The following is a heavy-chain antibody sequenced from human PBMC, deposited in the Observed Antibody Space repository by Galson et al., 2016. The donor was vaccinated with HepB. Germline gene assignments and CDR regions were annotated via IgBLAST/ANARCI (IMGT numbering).Heavy chain of an antibody. Sequence: SLRLSCAASGFAFSNTWMSWVRQAPGKGLEWVGRIKSKTDGGTKDYAAPVKGRFTIPRDDSKNTLFLEMNSLKTEDTAVYYWTTDPYGNTMTCPDFWGQGTLVTASS. CDR1: GFAFSNTW. J-gene: IGHJ4*02. V-gene: IGHV3-15*01. CDR2: IKSKTDGGTK. D-gene: IGHD3-22*01. CDR3: TTDPYGNTMTCPDF.